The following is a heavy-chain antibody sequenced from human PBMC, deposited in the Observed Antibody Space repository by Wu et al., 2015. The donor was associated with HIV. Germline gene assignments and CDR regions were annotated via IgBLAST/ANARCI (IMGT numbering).Heavy chain of an antibody. D-gene: IGHD5-12*01. Sequence: QVQLVQSGAEVKKPGSSVKVSCKASGGTFSSYAISWVRQAPGQGLEWMGGIIPIFGTANYAQKFQGRVTITADESTSTAYMELSSLRSEDTAVYYCARGPVDSGYDFGLRYYYYGMDVWGQGTTVTVSS. J-gene: IGHJ6*02. CDR2: IIPIFGTA. CDR3: ARGPVDSGYDFGLRYYYYGMDV. CDR1: GGTFSSYA. V-gene: IGHV1-69*12.